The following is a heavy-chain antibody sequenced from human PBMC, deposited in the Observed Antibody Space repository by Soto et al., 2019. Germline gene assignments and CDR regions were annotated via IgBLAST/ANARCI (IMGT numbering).Heavy chain of an antibody. V-gene: IGHV1-69*13. CDR1: GGTFSSYA. Sequence: ASVKVSCKASGGTFSSYAISWVRQAPGQGLEWMGGIIPIFGTANYAQKFQGRVTITADESTSTAYMELSSLRSEDTAVYYCARIPGGHYSSWSGGYYYVMAVWGQGTTVTVSS. CDR2: IIPIFGTA. D-gene: IGHD6-6*01. J-gene: IGHJ6*02. CDR3: ARIPGGHYSSWSGGYYYVMAV.